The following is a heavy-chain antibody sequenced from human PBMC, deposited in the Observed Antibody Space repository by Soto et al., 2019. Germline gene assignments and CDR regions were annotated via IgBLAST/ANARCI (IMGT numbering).Heavy chain of an antibody. CDR2: IYYSGST. CDR3: ARDWGPYYYGSGGAFDI. D-gene: IGHD3-10*01. CDR1: GGSISSGGYY. J-gene: IGHJ3*02. Sequence: QVQLQESGPGLVKPSQTLSLTCTVSGGSISSGGYYWSWIRQHPGKGLEWIGYIYYSGSTYYNPSLKSRVTISVDTSKNQFSLKLSSVTAADTAVYYCARDWGPYYYGSGGAFDIWGQGTMVTVSS. V-gene: IGHV4-31*03.